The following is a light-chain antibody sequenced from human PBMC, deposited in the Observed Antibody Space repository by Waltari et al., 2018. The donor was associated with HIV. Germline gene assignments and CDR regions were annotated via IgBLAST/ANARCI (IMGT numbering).Light chain of an antibody. J-gene: IGKJ4*01. CDR2: GAS. CDR3: QQYGSSPT. CDR1: RSVTSSF. V-gene: IGKV3-20*01. Sequence: EIVLTQSPGTLSLSPGERATLSCRASRSVTSSFLAWYQHKPGQAPRLLIYGASSRATGIPDRFSGSGSGTDFTLTISGLESEDSAVYYCQQYGSSPTFGGGTKVEIK.